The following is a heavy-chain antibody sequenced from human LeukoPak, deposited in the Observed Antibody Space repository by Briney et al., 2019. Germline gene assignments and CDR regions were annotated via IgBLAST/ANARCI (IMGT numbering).Heavy chain of an antibody. CDR1: GFTFSDYW. D-gene: IGHD6-13*01. Sequence: PGGSLRLSCTASGFTFSDYWMSWVRQAPGKGLEWVANIKQDGSEKYYVDSVKGRFTISRDNSKNSLYLQMNSLRAEDTAVYYCARGGSSSWGSYCYYGMDVWGQGTTVTVSS. CDR3: ARGGSSSWGSYCYYGMDV. J-gene: IGHJ6*02. V-gene: IGHV3-7*03. CDR2: IKQDGSEK.